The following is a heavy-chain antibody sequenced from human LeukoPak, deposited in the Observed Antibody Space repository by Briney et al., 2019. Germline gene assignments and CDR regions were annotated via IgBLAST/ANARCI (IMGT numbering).Heavy chain of an antibody. CDR3: AGEEKQHDRFDY. CDR2: INPSGGST. D-gene: IGHD6-13*01. Sequence: GASVKVSCKASGYTFTSYYMHWVRQAPGQGLEWMGIINPSGGSTSYAQKFQGRVTMTRDTSTSTVYMELSSLRSEDTAVYYCAGEEKQHDRFDYWGQGTLVTVSS. V-gene: IGHV1-46*01. J-gene: IGHJ4*02. CDR1: GYTFTSYY.